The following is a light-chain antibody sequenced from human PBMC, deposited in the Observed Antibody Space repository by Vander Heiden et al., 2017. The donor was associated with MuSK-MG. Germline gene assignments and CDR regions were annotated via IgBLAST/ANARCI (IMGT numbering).Light chain of an antibody. V-gene: IGKV3-15*01. CDR1: QSVSSG. CDR2: GAS. Sequence: EIVMTQSPATLSVSPGERATLSCRAGQSVSSGLAWYQQRPGQAPTLLIYGASTRATGITARFSGSGSGTEFTLTISSLQSEDFAVYYCQQYNNWPWTFGQGTKVEIK. J-gene: IGKJ1*01. CDR3: QQYNNWPWT.